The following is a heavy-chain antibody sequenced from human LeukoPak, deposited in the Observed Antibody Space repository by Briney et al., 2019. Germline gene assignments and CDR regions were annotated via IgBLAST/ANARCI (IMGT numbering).Heavy chain of an antibody. CDR1: GFTFSGYW. J-gene: IGHJ4*02. CDR2: INSDGSST. Sequence: GGSLRLSCAASGFTFSGYWMHWVRQAPGKGLVWVSRINSDGSSTTYADSVKGRFTISRDNAKNTPYLQMNSLRAEDTAVYYSARGPYSAVLDYWGLGTQVTVSS. D-gene: IGHD2-21*01. V-gene: IGHV3-74*01. CDR3: ARGPYSAVLDY.